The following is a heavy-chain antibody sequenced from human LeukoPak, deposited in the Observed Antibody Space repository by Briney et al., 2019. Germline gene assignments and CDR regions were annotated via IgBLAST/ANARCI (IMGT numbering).Heavy chain of an antibody. CDR3: AGVHGSTWTFDY. V-gene: IGHV3-7*03. J-gene: IGHJ4*02. Sequence: GGSLRLYCAASGFNFRNCWMNWVRQAPGKGLEWVATIKADGSEIYYVDSVKGRFTISRDNADNSLYLQMHSLRADDTAIYYCAGVHGSTWTFDYWGQGTLVTVSS. CDR1: GFNFRNCW. D-gene: IGHD6-13*01. CDR2: IKADGSEI.